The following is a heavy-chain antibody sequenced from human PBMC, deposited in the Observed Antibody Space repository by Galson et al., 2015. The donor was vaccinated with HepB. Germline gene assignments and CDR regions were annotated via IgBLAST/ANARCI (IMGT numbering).Heavy chain of an antibody. CDR2: ISSSSSYI. Sequence: SLRLSCAASGFTFSSYSMNWVRQAPGKGLEWVSSISSSSSYIYYADSVKGRFTISRDNAKNSLYLQMNSLRAEDTAVYYCSRDKGWLSWFDPWGQGTLVTVSS. D-gene: IGHD3-22*01. V-gene: IGHV3-21*01. CDR3: SRDKGWLSWFDP. CDR1: GFTFSSYS. J-gene: IGHJ5*02.